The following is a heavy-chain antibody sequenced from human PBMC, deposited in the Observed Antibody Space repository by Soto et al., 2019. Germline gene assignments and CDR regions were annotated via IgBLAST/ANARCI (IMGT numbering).Heavy chain of an antibody. CDR3: AIGTRKQPPYYYYMDV. Sequence: ASETLSLTCAVYGGSFSGYYWSWIRQPPGKGLEWIGEINHSGSTNYNPSLKSRVTISVDTSKNQFSLKLSSVTAADTAVYYCAIGTRKQPPYYYYMDVWGKGTTVTVSS. CDR2: INHSGST. J-gene: IGHJ6*03. V-gene: IGHV4-34*01. D-gene: IGHD6-13*01. CDR1: GGSFSGYY.